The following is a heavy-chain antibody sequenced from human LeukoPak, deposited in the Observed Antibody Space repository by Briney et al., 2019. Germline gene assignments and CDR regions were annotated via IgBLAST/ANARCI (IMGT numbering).Heavy chain of an antibody. CDR1: GFTFSSSE. D-gene: IGHD6-13*01. CDR3: ARSGQHLFDF. Sequence: GGSLRLSCAASGFTFSSSEMNWVRHAPGKGLEWVSYISSSGGTISYADSVKGRFTISRDNAKNSLYLQMNSLRAEDTAIYYCARSGQHLFDFWGQGTLVTVSS. J-gene: IGHJ4*02. CDR2: ISSSGGTI. V-gene: IGHV3-48*03.